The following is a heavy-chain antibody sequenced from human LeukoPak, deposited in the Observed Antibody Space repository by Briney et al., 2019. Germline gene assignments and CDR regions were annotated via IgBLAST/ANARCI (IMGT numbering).Heavy chain of an antibody. CDR2: ISSGSGYI. CDR3: ARGGGGYPVGGAFDI. D-gene: IGHD1-26*01. J-gene: IGHJ3*02. CDR1: GFTFSTYS. Sequence: GGSLRLSCATSGFTFSTYSMNWVRQAPGKGLEWVSSISSGSGYIYYADSVKGRFTVSRDNAKKSLYLQMISLRAEDTAIYYCARGGGGYPVGGAFDIWGQGTMVTVSS. V-gene: IGHV3-21*01.